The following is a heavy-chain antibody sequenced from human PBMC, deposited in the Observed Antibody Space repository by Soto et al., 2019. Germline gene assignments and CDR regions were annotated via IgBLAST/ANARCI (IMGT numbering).Heavy chain of an antibody. CDR3: ASPTYYDSSGYDY. V-gene: IGHV1-69*13. CDR1: GGTFSSHA. Sequence: SVKGSCKSSGGTFSSHAISWVRQAPGQGLEWMGGIIPIFGTANYAQKFQGRVTITADESTSTAYMELSSLRSEDTAVYYCASPTYYDSSGYDYWGQGTLVTVSS. D-gene: IGHD3-22*01. J-gene: IGHJ4*02. CDR2: IIPIFGTA.